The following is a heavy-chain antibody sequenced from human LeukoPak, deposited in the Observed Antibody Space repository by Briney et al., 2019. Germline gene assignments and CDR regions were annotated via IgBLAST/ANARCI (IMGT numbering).Heavy chain of an antibody. CDR3: ARQTGSGLFILP. D-gene: IGHD3/OR15-3a*01. J-gene: IGHJ4*02. CDR2: IHYSGNT. CDR1: GVSISSSNSY. V-gene: IGHV4-39*01. Sequence: SETLSLTCTVSGVSISSSNSYWGWIRQPPGKGLEWIGSIHYSGNTYYNASLKSQVSISIDTSKNQFSLRLTSVTAADTAVYYCARQTGSGLFILPGGQGTPVTVSS.